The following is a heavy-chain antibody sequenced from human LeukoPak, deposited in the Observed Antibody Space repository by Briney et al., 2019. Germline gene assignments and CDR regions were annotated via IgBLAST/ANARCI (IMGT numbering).Heavy chain of an antibody. J-gene: IGHJ3*02. CDR2: INHSGST. D-gene: IGHD2-2*01. CDR1: GGSFSGYY. V-gene: IGHV4-34*01. CDR3: AIPGYCSSTSCYVYAFDI. Sequence: SETLSLACAVYGGSFSGYYWSWIRQPPGKGLEWIGEINHSGSTNYNPSLKSRVTISVDTSKNQFSLKLSSVTAADTAVYYCAIPGYCSSTSCYVYAFDIWGQGTMVTVSS.